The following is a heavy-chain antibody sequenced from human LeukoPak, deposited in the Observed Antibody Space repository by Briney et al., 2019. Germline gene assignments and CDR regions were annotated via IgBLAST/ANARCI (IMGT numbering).Heavy chain of an antibody. D-gene: IGHD6-13*01. V-gene: IGHV4-31*03. CDR2: IYYSGST. J-gene: IGHJ4*02. CDR3: ARALYSSSWPFDY. Sequence: PSQTLSLTCTVSAGSISSGGYYWSWIRQHPGKGLEWTGYIYYSGSTYYNPSLKSRVTISVDTSKNQFSLKLSSVTAADTAVYYCARALYSSSWPFDYWGQGTLVTVSS. CDR1: AGSISSGGYY.